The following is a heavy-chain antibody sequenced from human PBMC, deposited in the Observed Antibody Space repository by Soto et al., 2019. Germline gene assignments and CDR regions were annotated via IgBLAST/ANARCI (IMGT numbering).Heavy chain of an antibody. J-gene: IGHJ4*02. CDR3: ARVGELWFGELSRLIDY. CDR2: ISAYNGNT. V-gene: IGHV1-18*01. D-gene: IGHD3-10*01. CDR1: GYTFTSYG. Sequence: ASVKVSCKASGYTFTSYGISWVRQAPGQGLEWMGWISAYNGNTNYAQKLQGRVTMTTDTSTSTAYMELRSLRSDDTAVYYCARVGELWFGELSRLIDYWGQGTLVTVSS.